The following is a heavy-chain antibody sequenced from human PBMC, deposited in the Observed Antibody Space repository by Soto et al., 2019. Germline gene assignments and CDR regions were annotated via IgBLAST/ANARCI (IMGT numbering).Heavy chain of an antibody. Sequence: GGSRRLSCAASGFTFSDYYMSWIRQAPGKGLEWVSYISSSGSTIYYADSVKGRFTISRDNAKNSLYLQMNSLRAEDTAVYYCARDQGDWLVLRGYFYYWGQGTLVTVSS. CDR2: ISSSGSTI. CDR1: GFTFSDYY. CDR3: ARDQGDWLVLRGYFYY. D-gene: IGHD6-19*01. V-gene: IGHV3-11*01. J-gene: IGHJ4*02.